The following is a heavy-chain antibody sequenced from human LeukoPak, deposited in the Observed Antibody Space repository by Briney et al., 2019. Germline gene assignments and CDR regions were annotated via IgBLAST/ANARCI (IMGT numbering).Heavy chain of an antibody. CDR1: GYTFTSYG. J-gene: IGHJ3*02. D-gene: IGHD6-19*01. Sequence: GASVKVSCKASGYTFTSYGISWVRQAPGQGLEWMGWISAYNGNANYAQKLQGRVTMTTDTSTSTAYMELRSLRSDDTAVYYCARVPTLLAGGWYIEGAFDIWGQGTMVTVSS. CDR2: ISAYNGNA. CDR3: ARVPTLLAGGWYIEGAFDI. V-gene: IGHV1-18*01.